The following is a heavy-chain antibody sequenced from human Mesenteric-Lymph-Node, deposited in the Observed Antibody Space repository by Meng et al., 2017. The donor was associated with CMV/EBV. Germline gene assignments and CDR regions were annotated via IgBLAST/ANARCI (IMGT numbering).Heavy chain of an antibody. CDR2: ISWNSASI. CDR3: AKSREQQLPDFDY. CDR1: GFTFSNAW. J-gene: IGHJ4*02. D-gene: IGHD6-13*01. V-gene: IGHV3-9*01. Sequence: GGSLRLSCAASGFTFSNAWMSWVRQAPGKGLEWVSGISWNSASIAYADSVKGRFTISRDNAKNSLYLQMNSLRTEDTALYYCAKSREQQLPDFDYWGQGTLVTVSS.